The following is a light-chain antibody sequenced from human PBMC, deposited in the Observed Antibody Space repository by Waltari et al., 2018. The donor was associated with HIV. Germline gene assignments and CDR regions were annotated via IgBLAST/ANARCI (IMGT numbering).Light chain of an antibody. CDR2: RNN. CDR1: SSNIGSKY. Sequence: QSVLTQPPSASGTPGQRVTISCSGSSSNIGSKYVYWYQQLPGTAPKLLIYRNNQRPSGVPDRFSGSKSGTSASLAISGLRSEDEADYYCAAWDDSPSVVYVFGTGTKVTVL. J-gene: IGLJ1*01. V-gene: IGLV1-47*01. CDR3: AAWDDSPSVVYV.